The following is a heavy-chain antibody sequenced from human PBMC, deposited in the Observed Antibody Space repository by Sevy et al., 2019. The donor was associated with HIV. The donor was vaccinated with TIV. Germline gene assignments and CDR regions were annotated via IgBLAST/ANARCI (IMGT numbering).Heavy chain of an antibody. Sequence: ASVKVSCKVFGYSLSKLSMRWVRQAPGKGLEWMGSLDPGNGEITYAQTLQGRVTMTEDTSTDTAYMELSGLTSEDTATYYCATVGLGYYSGSSYYQGDWFDPWGQGTLVTVSS. J-gene: IGHJ5*02. CDR2: LDPGNGEI. D-gene: IGHD2-15*01. V-gene: IGHV1-24*01. CDR1: GYSLSKLS. CDR3: ATVGLGYYSGSSYYQGDWFDP.